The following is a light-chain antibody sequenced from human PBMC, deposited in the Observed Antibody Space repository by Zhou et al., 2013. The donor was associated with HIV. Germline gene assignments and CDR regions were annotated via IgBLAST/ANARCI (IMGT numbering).Light chain of an antibody. J-gene: IGKJ3*01. CDR2: DAS. Sequence: DIQMTQSPPSLSASVGDRVTITCQASQDISNHLNWYQQKPGKAPQVLIFDASNLETGVPSRFSGSGSGTDFTLTISSLQPEDFATYYCQQSYSTQFTFGPGTKVDIK. V-gene: IGKV1-39*01. CDR3: QQSYSTQFT. CDR1: QDISNH.